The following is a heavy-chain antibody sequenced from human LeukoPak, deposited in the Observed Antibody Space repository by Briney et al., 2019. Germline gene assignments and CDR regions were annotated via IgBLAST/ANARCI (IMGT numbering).Heavy chain of an antibody. CDR1: GFTFGDYT. CDR3: TRGGYGDYGFDY. CDR2: IRSKAYGGTT. V-gene: IGHV3-49*04. D-gene: IGHD4-17*01. Sequence: RSLRLSCTASGFTFGDYTMSWVRPAPGKGLEWVGFIRSKAYGGTTEYAASVKGRFTISRDDSKSIAYLQMNSLKTEDTAVYYCTRGGYGDYGFDYWGQGTLVSVSS. J-gene: IGHJ4*02.